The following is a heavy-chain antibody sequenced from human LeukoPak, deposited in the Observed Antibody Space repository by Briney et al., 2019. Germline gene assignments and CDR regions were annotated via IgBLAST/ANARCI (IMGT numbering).Heavy chain of an antibody. D-gene: IGHD2-2*02. J-gene: IGHJ4*02. Sequence: GGSLRLFCVASGFTFNNYWMSWVRQAPGKGLEWVASIKQDGSDKYYVDSVRGRFTIPRDNAKNSLYLQMSSLRAGDTAVYYCARGYMTADYWGQGSLVTVSS. V-gene: IGHV3-7*05. CDR1: GFTFNNYW. CDR2: IKQDGSDK. CDR3: ARGYMTADY.